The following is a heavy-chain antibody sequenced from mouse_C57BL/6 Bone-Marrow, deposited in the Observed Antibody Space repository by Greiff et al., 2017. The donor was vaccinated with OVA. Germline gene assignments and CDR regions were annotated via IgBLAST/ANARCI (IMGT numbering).Heavy chain of an antibody. Sequence: EVQLQQSGTVLARPGASVKMSCKTSGYTFTSYWMHWVKQRPGQGLEWIGAIYPGNSDTSYNQKFKGKAKLTAVTSASTAYMELSSLTNEDSAVYDCTPSYSNYGHYAMDYWGQGTSVTVSS. J-gene: IGHJ4*01. CDR1: GYTFTSYW. CDR3: TPSYSNYGHYAMDY. D-gene: IGHD2-5*01. CDR2: IYPGNSDT. V-gene: IGHV1-5*01.